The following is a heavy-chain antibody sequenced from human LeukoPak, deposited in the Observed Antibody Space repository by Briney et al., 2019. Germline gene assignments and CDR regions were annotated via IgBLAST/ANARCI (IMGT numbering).Heavy chain of an antibody. Sequence: GGSLRLSCAASGFTVSSNYMSWVRQAPGKGLEWVSSISRSSSYIYYADSVKGRFTISRDNAKNSLYLQMNSLRAEDTAVYYCARETMTTVTLGDAFDIWGQGTMVTVSS. V-gene: IGHV3-21*01. J-gene: IGHJ3*02. CDR3: ARETMTTVTLGDAFDI. CDR1: GFTVSSNY. CDR2: ISRSSSYI. D-gene: IGHD4-11*01.